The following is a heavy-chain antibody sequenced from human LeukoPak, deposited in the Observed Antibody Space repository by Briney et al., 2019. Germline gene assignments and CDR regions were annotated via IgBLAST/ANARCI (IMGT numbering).Heavy chain of an antibody. V-gene: IGHV1-69*13. CDR1: GGTLSSYA. J-gene: IGHJ4*02. CDR2: IIPIFGTA. Sequence: SSVNVSCKASGGTLSSYAISWLRQAPGQGLEWMGGIIPIFGTANYAQKFQGRVTITADESTSTAYMELSSLRSEDTAVYYCARSVRTAMDYFDYWGQGTLVTVSS. D-gene: IGHD5-18*01. CDR3: ARSVRTAMDYFDY.